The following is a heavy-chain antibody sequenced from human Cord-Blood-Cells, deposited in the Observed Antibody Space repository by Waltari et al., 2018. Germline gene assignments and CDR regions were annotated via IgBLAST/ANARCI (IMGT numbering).Heavy chain of an antibody. CDR2: ISYDGSNK. Sequence: QVQLVESGGGMVQPGRSLRLSCAASGFTFSSYAMHWVRQAPGKGLEWVAVISYDGSNKYYADSVKGRFTISGDNSKNTLYLQMNSLRAEDTAVYYCARSLDYWGQGTLVTVSS. CDR3: ARSLDY. CDR1: GFTFSSYA. J-gene: IGHJ4*02. V-gene: IGHV3-30-3*01.